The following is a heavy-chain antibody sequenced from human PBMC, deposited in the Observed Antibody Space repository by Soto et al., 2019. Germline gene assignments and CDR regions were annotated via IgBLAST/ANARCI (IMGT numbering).Heavy chain of an antibody. V-gene: IGHV1-69*12. Sequence: QVQLVQSGAEVKKPGSSVKVSCKASGVTFSSNRINWVRQAPGQGLEWMGEIIPPFRTANYAQKFLDRVTMTADESTSNAYMELSSLISEDAAVYYCARDAGAVVTPFDYWGQGTLVTVSS. CDR3: ARDAGAVVTPFDY. J-gene: IGHJ4*02. CDR2: IIPPFRTA. CDR1: GVTFSSNR. D-gene: IGHD2-15*01.